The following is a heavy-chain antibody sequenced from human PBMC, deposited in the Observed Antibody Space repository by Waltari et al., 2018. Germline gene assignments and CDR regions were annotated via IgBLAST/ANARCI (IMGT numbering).Heavy chain of an antibody. CDR1: GFTFSSYE. CDR2: ISSSGSTI. D-gene: IGHD2-2*01. Sequence: SCAASGFTFSSYEMNWVRQAPGKGLEWVSYISSSGSTIYYADSVKGRFTISRDNAKNSLYLQMNSLRAEDTAVYYCARDPGGYCSSTSCYRNYGMDVWGQGTTVTVSS. CDR3: ARDPGGYCSSTSCYRNYGMDV. V-gene: IGHV3-48*03. J-gene: IGHJ6*02.